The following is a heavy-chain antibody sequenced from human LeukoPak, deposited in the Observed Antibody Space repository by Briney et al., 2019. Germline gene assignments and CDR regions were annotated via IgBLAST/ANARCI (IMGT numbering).Heavy chain of an antibody. V-gene: IGHV4-4*07. CDR2: IYTSGST. J-gene: IGHJ5*02. CDR1: GGSISSYY. Sequence: PSETLSLTCTVSGGSISSYYWSWIRQPAGKGLEGIGRIYTSGSTNYNPSLKSRVTMSVDTSKNQFSLKLSSVTAADTAVYYCARDQHEGYYDFWSGSSTFDPWGQGTLVTVSS. D-gene: IGHD3-3*01. CDR3: ARDQHEGYYDFWSGSSTFDP.